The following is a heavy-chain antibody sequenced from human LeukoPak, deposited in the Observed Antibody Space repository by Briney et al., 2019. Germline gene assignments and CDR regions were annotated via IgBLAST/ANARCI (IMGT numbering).Heavy chain of an antibody. CDR1: GFTFSSYW. CDR3: ARARGVVVVAAVNWFDP. D-gene: IGHD2-15*01. J-gene: IGHJ5*02. CDR2: IKQDGSEK. Sequence: GGSLRLSCAASGFTFSSYWMSWIRQAPEKGLEWVANIKQDGSEKYYVDSVKGRFTISRDNAKNSLYLQMNSLRAEDTAVYYCARARGVVVVAAVNWFDPWGQGTLVTVSS. V-gene: IGHV3-7*04.